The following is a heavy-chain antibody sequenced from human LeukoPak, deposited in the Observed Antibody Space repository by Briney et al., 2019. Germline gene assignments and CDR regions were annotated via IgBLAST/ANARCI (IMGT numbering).Heavy chain of an antibody. D-gene: IGHD2-15*01. CDR2: IYFTGNT. J-gene: IGHJ5*02. Sequence: GSLRLSCAASGFTFSNYAMSWVRQAPGKGLEWFGSIYFTGNTYYNPSLKSRVTLSVDTSKNQFSLKLTSVTAADTAVYYCARTSTRSCSGATCYFTWFDPWGQGALVTVSS. V-gene: IGHV4-39*01. CDR1: GFTFSNYA. CDR3: ARTSTRSCSGATCYFTWFDP.